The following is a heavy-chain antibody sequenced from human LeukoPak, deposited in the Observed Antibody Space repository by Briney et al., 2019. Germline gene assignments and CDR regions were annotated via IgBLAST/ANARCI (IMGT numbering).Heavy chain of an antibody. V-gene: IGHV4-59*01. CDR1: GGSISSYY. CDR3: ASLIAVASNWFDP. D-gene: IGHD6-19*01. Sequence: PSETLSLTYTVSGGSISSYYWSWIRQPPGKGLEWIGYIYYSGSTNYNPSLKSRVTISVDTSKNQFSLKLSSVTAADTAVYYCASLIAVASNWFDPWGQGTLVTVSS. J-gene: IGHJ5*02. CDR2: IYYSGST.